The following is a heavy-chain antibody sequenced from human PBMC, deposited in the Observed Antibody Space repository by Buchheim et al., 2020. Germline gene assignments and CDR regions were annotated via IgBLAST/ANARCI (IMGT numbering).Heavy chain of an antibody. CDR1: GFTFSDFW. D-gene: IGHD5-18*01. V-gene: IGHV3-30-3*01. CDR2: ISYDGSNK. CDR3: ARVKSGIQLWLFDY. J-gene: IGHJ4*02. Sequence: VQLVESGGGLVQPGGSLRLSCAASGFTFSDFWMNWVRQAPGKGLEWVAVISYDGSNKYYADSVKGRFTISRDNSKNTLYLQMNSLRAEDTAVYYCARVKSGIQLWLFDYWGQGTL.